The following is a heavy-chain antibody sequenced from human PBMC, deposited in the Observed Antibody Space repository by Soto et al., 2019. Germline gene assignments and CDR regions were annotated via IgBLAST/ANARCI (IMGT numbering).Heavy chain of an antibody. CDR3: ARDLPGGRAPFEY. CDR1: GGTFSSYS. J-gene: IGHJ4*02. V-gene: IGHV1-69*12. D-gene: IGHD1-26*01. Sequence: HVQLVQSGAEVKKPGSSVKVSCKASGGTFSSYSVNWVRQAPGQGLEWMGRIIPMFSTTNYAQKFQGRVTITADESTSTVYMELSSLGSEDTAVYFCARDLPGGRAPFEYWGQGTLVTVSS. CDR2: IIPMFSTT.